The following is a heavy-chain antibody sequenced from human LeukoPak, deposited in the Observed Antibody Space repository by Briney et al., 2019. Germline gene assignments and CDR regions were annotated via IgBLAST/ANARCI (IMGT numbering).Heavy chain of an antibody. V-gene: IGHV3-66*01. D-gene: IGHD4-17*01. CDR1: GFTVSSNY. CDR3: ASTDYGDYVY. J-gene: IGHJ4*02. CDR2: IYSGGST. Sequence: GGSLRLSCAASGFTVSSNYMSWVRQAPGKGLEWVSVIYSGGSTYYADSVKGRFTISRDDSKNTLYLQMNSLRAEDTAVYYCASTDYGDYVYWGQGTLVTVSS.